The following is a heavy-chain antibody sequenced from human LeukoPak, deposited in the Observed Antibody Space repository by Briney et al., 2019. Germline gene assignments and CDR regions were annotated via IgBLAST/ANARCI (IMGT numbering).Heavy chain of an antibody. J-gene: IGHJ4*02. CDR1: GGSIRSGSYY. Sequence: PSQTLSLTCTVSGGSIRSGSYYWSWIRQPAGKGLEWIGRIYTSGSTNYNPSLKSRVTISVDTSKNQFSLKLSSVTAADTAVYYCARHGGRYNWSPSDWGQGTLVTVSS. CDR3: ARHGGRYNWSPSD. V-gene: IGHV4-61*02. D-gene: IGHD1-20*01. CDR2: IYTSGST.